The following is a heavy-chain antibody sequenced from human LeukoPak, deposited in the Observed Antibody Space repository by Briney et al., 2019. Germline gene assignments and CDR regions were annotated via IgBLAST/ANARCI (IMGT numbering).Heavy chain of an antibody. CDR2: INPSGGST. CDR3: ASGGYYYYYMDV. Sequence: GASVKVSYKPSGYTFTSYYMHWVRQAPGQGLEWMGIINPSGGSTSYAQKFQGRVTMTRDMSTSTVYMELSSLRSEDTAVYYCASGGYYYYYMDVWGKGTTVTVSS. D-gene: IGHD4-23*01. J-gene: IGHJ6*03. V-gene: IGHV1-46*01. CDR1: GYTFTSYY.